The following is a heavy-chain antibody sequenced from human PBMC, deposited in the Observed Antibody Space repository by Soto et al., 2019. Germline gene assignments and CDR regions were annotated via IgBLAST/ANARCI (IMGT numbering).Heavy chain of an antibody. J-gene: IGHJ4*02. CDR1: GFTFSSYG. Sequence: QVQLVESGGGVVQPGRSLRLSCAASGFTFSSYGMHWVRQAPGKGLEWVAVIWYDGSNKYYADSVKGRFTISRDNSKNTLYLQMNSLRAYDTAVYYCARDPCSGGSCYLDYWGQGTLVTVSS. CDR2: IWYDGSNK. D-gene: IGHD2-15*01. V-gene: IGHV3-33*01. CDR3: ARDPCSGGSCYLDY.